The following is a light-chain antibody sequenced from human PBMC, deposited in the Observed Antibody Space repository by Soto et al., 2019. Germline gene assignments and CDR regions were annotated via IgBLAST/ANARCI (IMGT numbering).Light chain of an antibody. Sequence: DIQMTQSPSSLSASVGDRVTITCRASQSIRTYLNWYQQKPGKAPNLLIYTVSNLQSGVSSRFTGSGSGTDFTLTISSLQPEDFGTYFCQQSYSSPWTFAQGTKVEIK. CDR2: TVS. CDR3: QQSYSSPWT. CDR1: QSIRTY. V-gene: IGKV1-39*01. J-gene: IGKJ1*01.